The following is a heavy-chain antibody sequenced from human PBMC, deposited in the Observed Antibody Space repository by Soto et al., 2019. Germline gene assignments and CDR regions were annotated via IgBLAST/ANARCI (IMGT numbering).Heavy chain of an antibody. V-gene: IGHV3-53*01. CDR1: GFTVSRSY. CDR3: ARGLVGSTTAFDN. D-gene: IGHD3-22*01. Sequence: PGGSLRLSCNASGFTVSRSYMSWVRQAPGKGLEWVSTIYTPGSTYYADSVKGRFTISRDNSKNTLYLQMNSLRAEDTAVYYCARGLVGSTTAFDNWGQGTLVTVSS. CDR2: IYTPGST. J-gene: IGHJ4*02.